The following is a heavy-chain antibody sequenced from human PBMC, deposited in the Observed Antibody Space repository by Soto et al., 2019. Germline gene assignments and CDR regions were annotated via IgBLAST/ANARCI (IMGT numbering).Heavy chain of an antibody. Sequence: SETLSLTCAVSGGSISSGGYSWSWIWQPPGKGLEWIGYIYRSGSTCYNPSLKSQVTISVDRSKNQFSLKRSSVTAADTAVYYCASDGEGYYDSCGYKGYGMDVWGQGTTVTVSS. CDR1: GGSISSGGYS. J-gene: IGHJ6*02. V-gene: IGHV4-30-2*01. CDR3: ASDGEGYYDSCGYKGYGMDV. CDR2: IYRSGST. D-gene: IGHD3-22*01.